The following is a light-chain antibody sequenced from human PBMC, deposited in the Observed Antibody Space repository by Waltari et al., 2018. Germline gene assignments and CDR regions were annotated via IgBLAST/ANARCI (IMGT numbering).Light chain of an antibody. Sequence: QSVLTQPPSVSGAPGQRVTNSCTGSSPNIGAGYAVHWYQQLPGTAPKLLIYGHNNRPSGVPDRFSGSKSGPSASLAITGLQTEDEAYYYCHSYGRDWVFGGGTKLTVL. V-gene: IGLV1-40*01. CDR3: HSYGRDWV. CDR1: SPNIGAGYA. CDR2: GHN. J-gene: IGLJ3*02.